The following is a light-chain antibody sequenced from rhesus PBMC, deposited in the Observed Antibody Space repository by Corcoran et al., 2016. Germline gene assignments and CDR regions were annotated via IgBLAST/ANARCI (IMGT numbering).Light chain of an antibody. CDR1: QGISSY. V-gene: IGKV1-28*03. J-gene: IGKJ3*01. Sequence: DIQMTQSPSSLSASVGDTVTIPCRASQGISSYLNWFQQNPGKAPKLLLYDASSLEIGVPSRFSGSGSGTDFTLTISSLQPEDFAAYYCLQHNSYPFTFGPGTKRDIK. CDR3: LQHNSYPFT. CDR2: DAS.